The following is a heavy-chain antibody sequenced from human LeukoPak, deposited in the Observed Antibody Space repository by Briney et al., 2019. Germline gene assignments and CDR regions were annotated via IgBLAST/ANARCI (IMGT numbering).Heavy chain of an antibody. V-gene: IGHV3-21*01. CDR2: TTSSSSSR. Sequence: PVGSLRLSCAPSVFTSRIYSMRWVRLAPGEGLEWVASTTSSSSSRYYAESVKGRSTISRDNAQNALYLQLNSLRAEDTAVYYCGRLDRADYSIRPIPYNNFYLHVWGKGTTVIVSS. CDR3: GRLDRADYSIRPIPYNNFYLHV. CDR1: VFTSRIYS. D-gene: IGHD6-13*01. J-gene: IGHJ6*03.